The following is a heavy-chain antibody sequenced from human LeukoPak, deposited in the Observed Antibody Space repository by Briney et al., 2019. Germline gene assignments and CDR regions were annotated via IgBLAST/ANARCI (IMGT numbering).Heavy chain of an antibody. J-gene: IGHJ4*02. V-gene: IGHV4-61*02. D-gene: IGHD1-26*01. CDR1: GGSISSGSYY. CDR2: IYTSGST. Sequence: PSQTLSLTCTVSGGSISSGSYYWSWIRQPAGKGLEWIGRIYTSGSTNYNPSLKSRVTISVDTSKNQFSLKLSSATAADTAVYYCARDLGRYGDYWGQGTLVTVSS. CDR3: ARDLGRYGDY.